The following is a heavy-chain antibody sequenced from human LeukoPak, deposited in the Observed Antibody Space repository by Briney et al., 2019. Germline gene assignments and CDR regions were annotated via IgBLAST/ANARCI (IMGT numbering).Heavy chain of an antibody. CDR2: IGGGGVAI. J-gene: IGHJ4*02. D-gene: IGHD3-9*01. CDR1: GFTFSNHA. Sequence: GGSLRLSCAASGFTFSNHAMSWDRQAPGKGLQWVSAIGGGGVAIYYADSVKGRFTISRDNSKNTLYLQMNSLREEDTAVFHCAKPTYYETSTGSRGGFDHWGQGTLVTVSS. CDR3: AKPTYYETSTGSRGGFDH. V-gene: IGHV3-23*01.